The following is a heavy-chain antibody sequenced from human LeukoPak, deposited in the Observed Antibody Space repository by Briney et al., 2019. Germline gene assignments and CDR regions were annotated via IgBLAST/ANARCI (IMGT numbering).Heavy chain of an antibody. CDR2: IRYDGSNK. CDR3: AKDGIASYYYYYMDV. D-gene: IGHD6-13*01. CDR1: GFTFSSYG. V-gene: IGHV3-30*02. Sequence: GSLRLSCAASGFTFSSYGMHWVRQAPGKGLEWVAFIRYDGSNKYYADSVKGRFTISRDNSKNTLYLQMNSLRAEDTAVYYCAKDGIASYYYYYMDVWGKGTTVTVSS. J-gene: IGHJ6*03.